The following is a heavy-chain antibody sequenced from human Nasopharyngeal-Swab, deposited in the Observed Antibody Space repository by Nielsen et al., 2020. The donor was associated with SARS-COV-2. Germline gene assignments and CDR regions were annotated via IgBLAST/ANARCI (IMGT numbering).Heavy chain of an antibody. V-gene: IGHV4-59*01. J-gene: IGHJ6*02. CDR2: IDYSGSA. D-gene: IGHD6-13*01. Sequence: GSLRLSCTVSGGSISSYYWSWIRQPPGKGLEWIGYIDYSGSANYNPSLKSRVTISVDTSKNQFSLKLSSVTAADTAVYYCARAYSSSWYPGYYYYGMDVWGQGTTVTVSS. CDR1: GGSISSYY. CDR3: ARAYSSSWYPGYYYYGMDV.